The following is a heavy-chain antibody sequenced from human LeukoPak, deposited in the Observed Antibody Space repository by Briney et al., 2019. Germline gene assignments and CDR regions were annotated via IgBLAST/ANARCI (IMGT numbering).Heavy chain of an antibody. J-gene: IGHJ5*02. CDR3: AKATVGGSGSYPLNWFDP. CDR1: GFTFSSYA. V-gene: IGHV3-23*01. D-gene: IGHD3-10*01. Sequence: PGGSLRLSCAASGFTFSSYAMSWVRQAPGKGLEWVSAISGSGGSTYYADSVKGRFTISRDNSKNTLYLQMNSLRAEDTAVYYCAKATVGGSGSYPLNWFDPWGQGTLVTVSS. CDR2: ISGSGGST.